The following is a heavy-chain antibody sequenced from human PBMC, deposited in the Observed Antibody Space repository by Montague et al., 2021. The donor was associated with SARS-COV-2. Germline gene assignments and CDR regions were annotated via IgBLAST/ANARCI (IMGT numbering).Heavy chain of an antibody. D-gene: IGHD3-22*01. CDR2: INHSGST. V-gene: IGHV4-34*01. J-gene: IGHJ5*02. CDR1: GGSVSDYY. CDR3: ARGPRITMIVVVITDIWFDP. Sequence: SETLSRTCAVYGGSVSDYYWSWIRQPPGKGLEWIGEINHSGSTNXXPSLKSRVTTSVDASKNQFSLKLTSVTAADTAVYYCARGPRITMIVVVITDIWFDPWGQGTLVTVSS.